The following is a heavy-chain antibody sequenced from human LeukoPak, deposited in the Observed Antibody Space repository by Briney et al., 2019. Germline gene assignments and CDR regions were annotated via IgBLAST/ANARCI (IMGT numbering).Heavy chain of an antibody. Sequence: SETLSLTCTVSGGSISSRSDYWGWIRQTPGKGLEWIGNLDSSGSTYYNPSLKSRVTISVGTSKNQFSLNLRSVTAADTAIYFCSRSHDYGGLYFYYYMDVWGKVTTVTVSS. D-gene: IGHD4-23*01. CDR1: GGSISSRSDY. J-gene: IGHJ6*03. V-gene: IGHV4-39*01. CDR2: LDSSGST. CDR3: SRSHDYGGLYFYYYMDV.